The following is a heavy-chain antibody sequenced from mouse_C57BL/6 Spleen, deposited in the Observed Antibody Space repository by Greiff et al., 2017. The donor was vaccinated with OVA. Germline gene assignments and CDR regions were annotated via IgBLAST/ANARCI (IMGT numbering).Heavy chain of an antibody. J-gene: IGHJ2*01. Sequence: QVQLQQSGAELVKPGASVKISCKASGYAFSSYWMNWVKQRPGKGLEWIGQIYPGDGDTNYNGKFKGKATLTADKSSSTAYMQLSSLTAEDAAVYFCAREEVSYPDYWGQGTTLTVSS. D-gene: IGHD6-2*01. CDR3: AREEVSYPDY. V-gene: IGHV1-80*01. CDR2: IYPGDGDT. CDR1: GYAFSSYW.